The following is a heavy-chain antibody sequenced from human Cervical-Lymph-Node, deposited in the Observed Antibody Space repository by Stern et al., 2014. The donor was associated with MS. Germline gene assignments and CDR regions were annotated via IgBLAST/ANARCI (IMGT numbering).Heavy chain of an antibody. J-gene: IGHJ6*02. V-gene: IGHV3-30*03. CDR2: ISYDGSNK. Sequence: QVQLVESGGGVVQPGRSLRLSCSASGFTFSNYDMHLVRQAPGKGLEWLTMISYDGSNKLYADSVKGRFTISRDNSKNTLDLQMNSLRADDTAVYFCAMALDYYYGMDVWGQGTTVTVSS. CDR3: AMALDYYYGMDV. CDR1: GFTFSNYD.